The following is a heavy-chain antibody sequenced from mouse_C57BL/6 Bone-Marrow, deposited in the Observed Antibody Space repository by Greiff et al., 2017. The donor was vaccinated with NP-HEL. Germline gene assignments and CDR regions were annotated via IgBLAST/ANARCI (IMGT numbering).Heavy chain of an antibody. V-gene: IGHV1-55*01. CDR1: GYTFTSYW. J-gene: IGHJ4*01. D-gene: IGHD1-1*01. CDR2: IYPGSGST. CDR3: ARPITTVVATDYYAMGY. Sequence: QVQLQQPGAELVKPGASVKMSCKASGYTFTSYWITWVKQRPGQGLEWIGDIYPGSGSTNYNEKFKSKATLTVDTSSSTAYMQLSSLTSEDSAVYYCARPITTVVATDYYAMGYWGQGTSVTVSS.